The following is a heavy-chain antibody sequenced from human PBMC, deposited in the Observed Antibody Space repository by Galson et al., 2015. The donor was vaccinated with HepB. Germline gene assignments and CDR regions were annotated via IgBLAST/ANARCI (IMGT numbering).Heavy chain of an antibody. CDR2: ISSSGTYT. J-gene: IGHJ3*02. D-gene: IGHD3-10*01. Sequence: SLRLSCAASGFTFTEYYMTWLRQAPGKGLEWISYISSSGTYTNYAKSVKGRFIISRDNAQNSLSLQMNSLRAEDTAVYYCARRASMVRGVTQDAFDIWGQGTMVTVSS. V-gene: IGHV3-11*06. CDR3: ARRASMVRGVTQDAFDI. CDR1: GFTFTEYY.